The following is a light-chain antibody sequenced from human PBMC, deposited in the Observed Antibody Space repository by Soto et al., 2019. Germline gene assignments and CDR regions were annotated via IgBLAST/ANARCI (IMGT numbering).Light chain of an antibody. J-gene: IGKJ1*01. V-gene: IGKV1-5*01. CDR3: QQYNSLWT. CDR1: QSISSW. CDR2: DAS. Sequence: DLQMPQSPSPLSASVGDRVTITCRASQSISSWLAWYQQKPGKGPKLLIYDASSLESGVPSTCSGSGSGTEFTLTISSLQPDDFATDYGQQYNSLWTVGQGTKVEIK.